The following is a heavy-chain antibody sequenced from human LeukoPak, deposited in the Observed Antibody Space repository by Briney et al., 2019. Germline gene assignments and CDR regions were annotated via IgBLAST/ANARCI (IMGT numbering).Heavy chain of an antibody. CDR2: TYYRSKWYN. CDR1: GDSVSSNTAA. V-gene: IGHV6-1*01. J-gene: IGHJ4*02. CDR3: ARDLGSDGGTFIASMAY. Sequence: SQTLSLTCAISGDSVSSNTAAWNWIRQSPSRGLEWLGRTYYRSKWYNNYAVSVKSRITINPDTFKNQFSLQLNSVTPEDTAVYYCARDLGSDGGTFIASMAYWGQGTLVTVSS. D-gene: IGHD4-23*01.